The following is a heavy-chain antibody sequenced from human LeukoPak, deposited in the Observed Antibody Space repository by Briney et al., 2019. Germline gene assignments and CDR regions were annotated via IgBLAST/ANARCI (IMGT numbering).Heavy chain of an antibody. CDR2: IKSRADGGTT. Sequence: GGSLRLSCAASGFTFINAWMSWVRQAPGKGLEWVGRIKSRADGGTTDYAAPVKGRFSISRDDSKNTLYLQMNSLKTEDTALYYCTTERYYASAYWSQGTLVTVSS. CDR1: GFTFINAW. J-gene: IGHJ4*02. D-gene: IGHD2-2*01. CDR3: TTERYYASAY. V-gene: IGHV3-15*01.